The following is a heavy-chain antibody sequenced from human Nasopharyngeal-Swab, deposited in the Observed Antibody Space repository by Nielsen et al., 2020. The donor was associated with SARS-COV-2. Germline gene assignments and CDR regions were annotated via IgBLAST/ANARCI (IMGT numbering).Heavy chain of an antibody. D-gene: IGHD3-10*01. Sequence: GGSLRLSCAASGFTFSSYGMHWVRQTPGKGLEWVSHISGSGGGTYYTDSVKGRFTISRDNSKNTLHLHMSSLRAEDTAVYYCAKDKEDLRGVGSYDYWGQGTLVTVSS. CDR2: ISGSGGGT. CDR3: AKDKEDLRGVGSYDY. J-gene: IGHJ4*02. CDR1: GFTFSSYG. V-gene: IGHV3-23*01.